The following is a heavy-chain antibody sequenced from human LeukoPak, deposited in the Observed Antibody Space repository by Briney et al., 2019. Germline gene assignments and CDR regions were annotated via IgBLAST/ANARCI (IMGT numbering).Heavy chain of an antibody. V-gene: IGHV4-4*09. D-gene: IGHD1-26*01. CDR1: GGSISSYY. CDR2: IYTRGSA. CDR3: ARRESDGVFDY. J-gene: IGHJ4*02. Sequence: SETLSLTCTVSGGSISSYYWTWIRQPPGKGLEWIGYIYTRGSANYNSSLKSRVTISLDTSRFSLRLSSVTAADTAVYFCARRESDGVFDYWGQGILVTVSS.